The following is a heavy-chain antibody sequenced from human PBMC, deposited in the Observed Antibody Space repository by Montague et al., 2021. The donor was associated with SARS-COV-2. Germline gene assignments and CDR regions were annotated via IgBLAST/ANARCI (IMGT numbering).Heavy chain of an antibody. Sequence: SETLSLTCTVSGGSVSSYYWSWIRQSPGKGLQGLGYIYYSGSTDYNPSLKSRVTMSVGTSKNQLSLRLNSVTTADTAVYFCARAGGFYDYWSGYSSSAGFFDPWGQGILVTVSS. CDR2: IYYSGST. V-gene: IGHV4-59*02. J-gene: IGHJ5*02. D-gene: IGHD3-3*01. CDR1: GGSVSSYY. CDR3: ARAGGFYDYWSGYSSSAGFFDP.